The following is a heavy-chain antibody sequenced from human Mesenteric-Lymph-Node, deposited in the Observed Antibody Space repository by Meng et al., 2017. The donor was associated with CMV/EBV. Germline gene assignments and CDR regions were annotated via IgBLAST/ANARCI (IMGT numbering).Heavy chain of an antibody. D-gene: IGHD3-3*01. Sequence: GESLKISCATSGFTSSDYNLAWVRQAPGKGLEWVSSISNTGNFIYYADSVKGRFTISRDNAKNSLYLQMNSLRAEDTAVYYCARDGHTSYDFWSGDYYYYGMDVWGQGTTVTVSS. CDR2: ISNTGNFI. CDR3: ARDGHTSYDFWSGDYYYYGMDV. CDR1: GFTSSDYN. J-gene: IGHJ6*02. V-gene: IGHV3-21*01.